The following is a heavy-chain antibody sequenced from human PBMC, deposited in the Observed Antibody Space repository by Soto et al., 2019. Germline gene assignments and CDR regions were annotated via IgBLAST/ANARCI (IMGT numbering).Heavy chain of an antibody. D-gene: IGHD4-17*01. CDR3: ARFYGDYTNWFDP. J-gene: IGHJ5*02. CDR2: IYYSGST. Sequence: SETLSLTCVVSGGSLSSYYWSWIRQPPGKGLEWIGYIYYSGSTNYNPSLKSRVTISVDTSKNQFPLKLSSVTAADTAVYYCARFYGDYTNWFDPWGQGTLVTVSS. V-gene: IGHV4-59*01. CDR1: GGSLSSYY.